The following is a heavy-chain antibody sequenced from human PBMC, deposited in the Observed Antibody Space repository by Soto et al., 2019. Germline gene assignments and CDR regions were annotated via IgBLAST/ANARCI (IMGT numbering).Heavy chain of an antibody. D-gene: IGHD3-10*01. V-gene: IGHV5-51*01. CDR3: ARHSTSAPKDY. CDR1: GYSFTTYC. CDR2: IYPGDSDT. J-gene: IGHJ4*01. Sequence: PGESLKSSCKGSGYSFTTYCIAWVLQMPGKGLEWVGIIYPGDSDTRYSPSFEGHVTISVDKSISTAFLQWNSLKASDNAIYYCARHSTSAPKDYWGQGTLVTVSS.